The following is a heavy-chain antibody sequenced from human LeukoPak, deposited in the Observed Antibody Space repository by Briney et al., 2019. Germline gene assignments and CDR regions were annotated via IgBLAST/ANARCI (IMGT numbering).Heavy chain of an antibody. V-gene: IGHV4-34*01. CDR1: GGSFSGYY. Sequence: SETLSLTCAVYGGSFSGYYWSWIRQPPGKGLEWIGSIYYSGSTYYNPSLKSRVTISVDTSKNQFSLKLSSVTAADAAVYYCARQTYNWNDYYYYMDVWGKGTTVTISS. CDR2: IYYSGST. CDR3: ARQTYNWNDYYYYMDV. D-gene: IGHD1-20*01. J-gene: IGHJ6*03.